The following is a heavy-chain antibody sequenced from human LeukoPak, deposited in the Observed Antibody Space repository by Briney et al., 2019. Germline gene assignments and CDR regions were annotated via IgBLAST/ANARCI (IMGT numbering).Heavy chain of an antibody. D-gene: IGHD6-13*01. CDR3: ARDLKIGSSWYGIDY. Sequence: SETLSLTCTVSGGSISSYYWSWIRQPPGKGPEWIGYIYYSGSTNYNPSLKSRVTISVDTSKNQFSLKLSSVTAADAAVYYCARDLKIGSSWYGIDYWGQGTLVTVSS. J-gene: IGHJ4*02. V-gene: IGHV4-59*01. CDR2: IYYSGST. CDR1: GGSISSYY.